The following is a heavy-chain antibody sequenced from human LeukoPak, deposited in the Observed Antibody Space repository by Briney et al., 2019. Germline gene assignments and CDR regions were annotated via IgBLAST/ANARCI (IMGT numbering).Heavy chain of an antibody. CDR3: AETHGVP. V-gene: IGHV1-46*01. J-gene: IGHJ4*02. CDR2: INPSNGDT. Sequence: GASVKVSCKASGYTLINYHINWVRQAPGQGLEWMGTINPSNGDTNYSPKFQGRVTMTRDTSTSTVYMELSSLRSEDTAVYYCAETHGVPWGQGTLVTVSS. D-gene: IGHD2-8*01. CDR1: GYTLINYH.